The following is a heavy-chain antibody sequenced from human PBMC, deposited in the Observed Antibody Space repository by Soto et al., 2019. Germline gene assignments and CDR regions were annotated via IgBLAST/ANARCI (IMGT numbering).Heavy chain of an antibody. CDR1: GGAISGYY. CDR3: ARFVRSCSGTTCYTRADV. CDR2: IYSSGST. D-gene: IGHD2-2*02. Sequence: PSETLSLTCTVTGGAISGYYWTWIRQSDGEGLEWIGFIYSSGSTNYNPSLKSRVTMSVDTSKNQFSLKLRSVIVADTAVYHCARFVRSCSGTTCYTRADVWGQGTTVTVSS. J-gene: IGHJ6*02. V-gene: IGHV4-4*07.